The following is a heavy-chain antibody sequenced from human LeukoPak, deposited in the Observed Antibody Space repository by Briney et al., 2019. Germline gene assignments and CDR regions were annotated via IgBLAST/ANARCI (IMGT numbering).Heavy chain of an antibody. Sequence: PSETLSHTCTVSGGSISSGSYYWSWIRQPAGKGLEWIGRIYTSGSTNYNPSLKSRVTISVDTSKNQFSLKLSSVTAADTAVYYCASGFGHIDYWGQGTLVTVSS. D-gene: IGHD3/OR15-3a*01. CDR2: IYTSGST. CDR1: GGSISSGSYY. V-gene: IGHV4-61*02. CDR3: ASGFGHIDY. J-gene: IGHJ4*02.